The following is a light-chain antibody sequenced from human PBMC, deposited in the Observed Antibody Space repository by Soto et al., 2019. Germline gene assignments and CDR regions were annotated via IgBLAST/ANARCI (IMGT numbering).Light chain of an antibody. CDR1: SHDISDYDY. Sequence: QSALTQPASVSGSPGQSITISCTGTSHDISDYDYVSWYQQHPGKAPKLMIYKVTSRPSGVSIRFTGSKSGSAASLTISGLHAEDEADYYCSSYSGIRHWVFGGGTKLTVL. CDR3: SSYSGIRHWV. CDR2: KVT. V-gene: IGLV2-14*01. J-gene: IGLJ3*02.